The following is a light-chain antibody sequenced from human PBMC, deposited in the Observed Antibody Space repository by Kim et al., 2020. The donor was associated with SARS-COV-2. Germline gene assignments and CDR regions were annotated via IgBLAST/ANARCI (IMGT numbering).Light chain of an antibody. CDR3: SSYTSSSTV. CDR1: SSDVGGYNY. V-gene: IGLV2-14*03. J-gene: IGLJ7*01. CDR2: DVS. Sequence: QSALTQPASVSGSPGQSITISCTGTSSDVGGYNYVSWYQQHPGKAPKLMIYDVSNRPSGVSNRFSGSKSGNTASLTISVLQAEDEADYYCSSYTSSSTVFGGGTQLTVL.